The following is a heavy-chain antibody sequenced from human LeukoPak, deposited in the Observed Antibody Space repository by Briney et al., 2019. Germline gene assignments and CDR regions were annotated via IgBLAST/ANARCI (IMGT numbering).Heavy chain of an antibody. Sequence: GGSLRLSCAASGFTFSTYAMSWVRQAPGKGLEWVSTISGSGANTYYADSVRGRFTISRDNSKNTLYLHMNSLRAEDTAVYYCAKDSGDFRYYFDYWGQGTLVTVSS. CDR1: GFTFSTYA. J-gene: IGHJ4*02. D-gene: IGHD3-10*01. V-gene: IGHV3-23*01. CDR3: AKDSGDFRYYFDY. CDR2: ISGSGANT.